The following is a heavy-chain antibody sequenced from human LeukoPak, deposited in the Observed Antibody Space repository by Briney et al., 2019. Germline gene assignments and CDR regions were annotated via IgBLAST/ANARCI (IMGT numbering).Heavy chain of an antibody. D-gene: IGHD3-22*01. V-gene: IGHV1-3*04. CDR1: GYTFTSYA. CDR3: ARGYYYDSSGYYSLRYYYGIDV. CDR2: INTGNGNT. Sequence: ASVKVSCKASGYTFTSYAMHWVRQAPGQRLEWLGWINTGNGNTKYSQKFQGRVTITRDTSATTAYMELSSLTSEDTAVYYCARGYYYDSSGYYSLRYYYGIDVWGQGTTVTVSS. J-gene: IGHJ6*02.